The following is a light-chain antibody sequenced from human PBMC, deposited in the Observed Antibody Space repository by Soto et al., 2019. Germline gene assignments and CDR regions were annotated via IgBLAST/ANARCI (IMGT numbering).Light chain of an antibody. CDR2: SHN. J-gene: IGLJ1*01. CDR1: SSNIGNNA. Sequence: QSVLSQSPSASGTPGQRVTISCSVSSSNIGNNAVNWYQHLPGTAPKLLVYSHNQRPSGVSDRFSGSQSGTSASLAISGLQSEDEADYYCASWDDRLNGYVFGPGTKVTVL. CDR3: ASWDDRLNGYV. V-gene: IGLV1-44*01.